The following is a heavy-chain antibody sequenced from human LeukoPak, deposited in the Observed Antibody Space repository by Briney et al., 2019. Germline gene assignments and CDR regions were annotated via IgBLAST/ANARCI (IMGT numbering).Heavy chain of an antibody. Sequence: GGSLRLSCAASGFTFKLYWMHWVRQAPGKGPVWVSRINDDGSTTTYADSVKGRFTISRDDAKNMLFLQMNSLRAEDTAVYYCVRGGPSTWSWGQGTLVTVSS. D-gene: IGHD2-15*01. CDR1: GFTFKLYW. J-gene: IGHJ5*02. V-gene: IGHV3-74*01. CDR2: INDDGSTT. CDR3: VRGGPSTWS.